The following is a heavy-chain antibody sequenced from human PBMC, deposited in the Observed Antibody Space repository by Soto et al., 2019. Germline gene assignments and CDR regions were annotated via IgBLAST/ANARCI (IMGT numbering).Heavy chain of an antibody. CDR1: GGSISSSSYY. Sequence: SETLSLTCTVSGGSISSSSYYWGWIRQPPGKGLEWIGSIYYSGSTYYNPSLKSRVTISVDTSKNQFSLKLSSVTAADTAVYYCARHPNEYYDFWSGYPDYSYYMDVWGKGTTVTVSS. CDR3: ARHPNEYYDFWSGYPDYSYYMDV. J-gene: IGHJ6*03. CDR2: IYYSGST. V-gene: IGHV4-39*01. D-gene: IGHD3-3*01.